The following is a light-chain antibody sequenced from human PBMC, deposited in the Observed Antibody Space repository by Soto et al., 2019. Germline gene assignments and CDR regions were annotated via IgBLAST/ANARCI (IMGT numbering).Light chain of an antibody. Sequence: EIVLTQSPGTLSLSPGERVTLSCRASQSVSSSYLAWYQQKPGQAPRLLIYGASGRATGIPDSFSGSGSGTDFTLTISRLEPEDFAVYYCQQYPGYTFGQGTKLEIK. CDR3: QQYPGYT. CDR2: GAS. J-gene: IGKJ2*01. CDR1: QSVSSSY. V-gene: IGKV3-20*01.